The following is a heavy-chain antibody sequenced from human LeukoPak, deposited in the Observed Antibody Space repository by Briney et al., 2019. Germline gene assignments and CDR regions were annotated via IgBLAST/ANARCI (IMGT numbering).Heavy chain of an antibody. Sequence: GGSLRLSCAASGFTFSSYSMNWVRQAPGKGLEWVSYISSSSSTIYYADSVKGRFTTSRDNAKNSLYLQMNSLRAEDTAVYYCATLEDIVVVPAAPLRWFDPWGQGTLVTVSS. CDR3: ATLEDIVVVPAAPLRWFDP. V-gene: IGHV3-48*01. D-gene: IGHD2-2*01. CDR2: ISSSSSTI. J-gene: IGHJ5*02. CDR1: GFTFSSYS.